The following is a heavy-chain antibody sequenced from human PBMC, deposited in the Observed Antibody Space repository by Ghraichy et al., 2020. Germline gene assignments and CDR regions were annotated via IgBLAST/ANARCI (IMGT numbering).Heavy chain of an antibody. D-gene: IGHD5-18*01. V-gene: IGHV3-64*02. Sequence: GGSLRLSCAASGFTFSDYAIHWVRQAPGKGLAFVSAITKDGHSTYYADSVKGRFTISRDNSKNMVYLQMGSLRVEDMAVYYCANQYKYGIDRWGQGTLVTVS. CDR3: ANQYKYGIDR. CDR1: GFTFSDYA. CDR2: ITKDGHST. J-gene: IGHJ5*02.